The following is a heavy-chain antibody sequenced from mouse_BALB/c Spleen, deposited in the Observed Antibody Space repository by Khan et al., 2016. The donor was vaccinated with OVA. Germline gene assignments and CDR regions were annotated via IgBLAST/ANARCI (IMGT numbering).Heavy chain of an antibody. J-gene: IGHJ4*01. CDR3: ARHCDNYAMDY. CDR1: GFTFSNYA. CDR2: INSGGSYT. V-gene: IGHV5-9-3*01. Sequence: EVELVESGGGLVKPGGSLKLSCAASGFTFSNYAMSWVRQTPGKGLEWMATINSGGSYTYYPDDLKGRFTISRDNATNTPYLQISSLRSEDTARYYCARHCDNYAMDYWGQGTSVTVSS.